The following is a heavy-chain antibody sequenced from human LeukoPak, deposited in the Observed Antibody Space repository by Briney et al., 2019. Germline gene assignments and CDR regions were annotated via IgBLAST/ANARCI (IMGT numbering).Heavy chain of an antibody. J-gene: IGHJ2*01. CDR3: ARVSSSWYQDWYFDL. Sequence: SETLSLTCTVSGGSISSGSYYWSWIRQPAGKGLEWIGRIDTSGNTNYKPSLKSRVTMSVDTSKNRFSLKLSSVTAADTAVYYCARVSSSWYQDWYFDLWGRGTLVTVSS. CDR2: IDTSGNT. V-gene: IGHV4-61*02. CDR1: GGSISSGSYY. D-gene: IGHD6-13*01.